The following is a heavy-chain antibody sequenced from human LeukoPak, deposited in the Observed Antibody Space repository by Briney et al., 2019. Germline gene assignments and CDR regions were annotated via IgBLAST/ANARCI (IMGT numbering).Heavy chain of an antibody. J-gene: IGHJ4*02. CDR3: AKVRSGWYGEACDY. Sequence: PGGSLRLSCVASGFTFGKYWMSWVRQAPGKGLEWVSAISGSGDREYYAGSVKGRFTISRDNSKNTLFLQMNSLRDEDTAVYYCAKVRSGWYGEACDYWGQGTLVIVSS. CDR1: GFTFGKYW. CDR2: ISGSGDRE. D-gene: IGHD6-19*01. V-gene: IGHV3-23*01.